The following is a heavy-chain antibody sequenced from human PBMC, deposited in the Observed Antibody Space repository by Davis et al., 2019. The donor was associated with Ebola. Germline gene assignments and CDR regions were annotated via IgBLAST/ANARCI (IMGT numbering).Heavy chain of an antibody. CDR2: ISSSSSYI. Sequence: PGGSLRLSCAASGFTFSSYSMNRVRQAPGKGLEWVSSISSSSSYIYYADSVKGRFTISRDNAKNSLYLQMNSLRAEDTAVYYCAKEGCSSTSCFQKAYFQHWGQGTLVTVSS. D-gene: IGHD2-2*01. CDR3: AKEGCSSTSCFQKAYFQH. J-gene: IGHJ1*01. V-gene: IGHV3-21*01. CDR1: GFTFSSYS.